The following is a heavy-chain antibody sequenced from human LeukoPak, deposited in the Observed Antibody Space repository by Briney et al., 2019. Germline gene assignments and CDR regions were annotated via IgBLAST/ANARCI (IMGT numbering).Heavy chain of an antibody. CDR1: GFSFSNYW. V-gene: IGHV3-74*01. D-gene: IGHD2-15*01. Sequence: GGSLRLSCAVSGFSFSNYWMHWVRQAPGKGLVWVSRINSDGSNTYYADSVKGRFTISRDNAKNTLYLQMNSLRAEDTAVYYCARPKYDSQNRFDPWGQGTLVTVSS. J-gene: IGHJ5*02. CDR2: INSDGSNT. CDR3: ARPKYDSQNRFDP.